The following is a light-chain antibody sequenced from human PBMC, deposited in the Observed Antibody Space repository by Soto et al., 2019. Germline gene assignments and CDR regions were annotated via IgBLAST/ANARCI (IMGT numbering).Light chain of an antibody. J-gene: IGKJ4*01. CDR2: VTT. V-gene: IGKV1-12*01. Sequence: DTQMTQSPSSVSASVGDRVTITCRASERVAGWLAWYQQKPGKAPKLLIYVTTNLQSGVPPRFSGNGNVTDFSLTVSSLQPEDFATYYCQQAMSFPLTVGGGTRVEMK. CDR3: QQAMSFPLT. CDR1: ERVAGW.